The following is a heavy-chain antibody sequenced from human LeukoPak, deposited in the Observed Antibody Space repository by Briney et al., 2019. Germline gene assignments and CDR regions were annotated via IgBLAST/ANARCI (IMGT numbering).Heavy chain of an antibody. CDR3: ARASGYSGYDSPYYYYMDV. J-gene: IGHJ6*03. CDR2: IYTSGST. V-gene: IGHV4-61*02. CDR1: GGSISSGSYY. D-gene: IGHD5-12*01. Sequence: PSETLSLTCTVSGGSISSGSYYWSWIRQPAGKGLEWIGRIYTSGSTNYNPSLKSRVTISVDTSKNQFSLKLSSVTAADTAVYYCARASGYSGYDSPYYYYMDVWGKGTTVTISS.